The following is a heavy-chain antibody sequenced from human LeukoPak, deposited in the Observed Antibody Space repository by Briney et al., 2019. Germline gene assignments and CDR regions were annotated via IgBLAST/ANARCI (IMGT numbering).Heavy chain of an antibody. Sequence: SETLSLTCIVSGGSISSYYWSCIRQPPGKGLEWIGYISYSGSANYNPSLKSRVTISVDTSKNQFSLKLSSVTAADTAVYYCARAAAAGSYYYYYMDVWGKGTTVTVSS. CDR3: ARAAAAGSYYYYYMDV. V-gene: IGHV4-59*01. CDR2: ISYSGSA. J-gene: IGHJ6*03. CDR1: GGSISSYY. D-gene: IGHD6-13*01.